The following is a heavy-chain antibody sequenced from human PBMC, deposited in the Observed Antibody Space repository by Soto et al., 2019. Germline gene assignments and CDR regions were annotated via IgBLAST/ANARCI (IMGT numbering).Heavy chain of an antibody. Sequence: ASVKVSCKASGGTFSSYAISWVRQAPGQGLEWMGGIIPIFGTANYAQKFQGRVTITADKSTSTAYMELSSLRSEDTAVYYCARADCSGGSCYSFPGPNFDYWGQGTLVTVSS. CDR2: IIPIFGTA. CDR3: ARADCSGGSCYSFPGPNFDY. D-gene: IGHD2-15*01. CDR1: GGTFSSYA. J-gene: IGHJ4*02. V-gene: IGHV1-69*06.